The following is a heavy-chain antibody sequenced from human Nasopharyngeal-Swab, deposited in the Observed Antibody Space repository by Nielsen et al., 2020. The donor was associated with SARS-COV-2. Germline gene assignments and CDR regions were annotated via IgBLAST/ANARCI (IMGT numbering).Heavy chain of an antibody. CDR3: ATPSPQGYDFWSGYGS. CDR2: INSDGSST. J-gene: IGHJ4*02. D-gene: IGHD3-3*01. V-gene: IGHV3-74*01. Sequence: GGSLRLSCAASGFTFSSYWMHWVRQAPGKGLVWVSRINSDGSSTSYADSVKGRFTISRDNSKNTLYLQMNSLRAEDTAVYYCATPSPQGYDFWSGYGSWGQGTLVTVSS. CDR1: GFTFSSYW.